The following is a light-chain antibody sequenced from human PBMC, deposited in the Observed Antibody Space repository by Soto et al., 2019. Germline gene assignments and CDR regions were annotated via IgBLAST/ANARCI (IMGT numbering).Light chain of an antibody. CDR1: QSISSW. CDR3: QQYNSWT. J-gene: IGKJ1*01. Sequence: DIQITQTTSTLSASVGDRVASTCRASQSISSWLAWYQQKPGKTPKLLIYDASSLESGVPSRFSGSGSGTEFTLTISSLQPDDFATYYCQQYNSWTFG. CDR2: DAS. V-gene: IGKV1-5*01.